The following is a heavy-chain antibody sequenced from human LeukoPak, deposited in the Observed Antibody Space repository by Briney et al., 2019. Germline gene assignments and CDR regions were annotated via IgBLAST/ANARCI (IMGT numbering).Heavy chain of an antibody. CDR1: GFTFSSYD. V-gene: IGHV3-30*18. Sequence: PGRSLRLSCAASGFTFSSYDMHWVRQAPGKGLEWVAIISYDGNNKYYADSVKGRFTISRDNFKNTLYLQMSTLRVEDTAVYYCAKRNGFWGQGTLVTVSS. J-gene: IGHJ4*02. D-gene: IGHD1-1*01. CDR3: AKRNGF. CDR2: ISYDGNNK.